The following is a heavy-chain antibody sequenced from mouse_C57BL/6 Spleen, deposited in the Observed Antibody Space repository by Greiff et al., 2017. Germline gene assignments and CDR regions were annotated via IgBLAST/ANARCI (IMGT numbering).Heavy chain of an antibody. J-gene: IGHJ3*01. CDR3: ARDGDSSGYWFAY. V-gene: IGHV1-52*01. CDR1: GYTFTSYW. Sequence: VQLQQPGAELVRPGSSVKLSCKASGYTFTSYWMHWVQQRPIQGLEWIGNIDPSDSETHYNQKFKDKATLTVDKSSSTAYMQLSSRTSEDSAVYYCARDGDSSGYWFAYWGQGTLVTVSA. CDR2: IDPSDSET. D-gene: IGHD3-2*02.